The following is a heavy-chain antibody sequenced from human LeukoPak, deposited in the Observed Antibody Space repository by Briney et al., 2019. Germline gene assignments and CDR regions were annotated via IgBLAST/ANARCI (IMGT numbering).Heavy chain of an antibody. J-gene: IGHJ3*02. CDR2: IYYSGST. V-gene: IGHV4-59*04. CDR3: AGAVVVVTQTGAFDI. D-gene: IGHD2-21*02. Sequence: ASETLSLTCTVSGGSISSYYWSWIRQPPGKGLEWIGSIYYSGSTYYNPSLKSRVTISVDTSKNQFSLKLSSVTAADTAVYYCAGAVVVVTQTGAFDIWGQGTMVTVSS. CDR1: GGSISSYY.